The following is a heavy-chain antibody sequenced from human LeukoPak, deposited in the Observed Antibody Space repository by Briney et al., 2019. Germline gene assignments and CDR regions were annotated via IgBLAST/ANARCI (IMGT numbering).Heavy chain of an antibody. Sequence: PSETLSLTCTVSGGSISSYYWSWIRQPPGKGLEWIGYIYYSGSTNYNPSLKSRVTMSVDTSKNQFSLKLSSVTAADTAVYYCASTRDYYYYGMDVWGQGTTVTVSS. D-gene: IGHD2-2*01. CDR3: ASTRDYYYYGMDV. J-gene: IGHJ6*02. V-gene: IGHV4-59*12. CDR1: GGSISSYY. CDR2: IYYSGST.